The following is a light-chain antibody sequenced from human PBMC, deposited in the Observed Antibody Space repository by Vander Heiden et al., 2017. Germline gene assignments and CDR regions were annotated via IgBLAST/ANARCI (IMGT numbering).Light chain of an antibody. Sequence: EIVFTQSPGPLSLSPGQSATPSCRASQSVSSSYLAWYQQKPGQAPRLLIYGASSRATGIPDRCSGSGSGTDITLTISRLEPEDVAVYYWQQYGSSPTFGQGTKLEIK. CDR2: GAS. V-gene: IGKV3-20*01. CDR1: QSVSSSY. CDR3: QQYGSSPT. J-gene: IGKJ2*01.